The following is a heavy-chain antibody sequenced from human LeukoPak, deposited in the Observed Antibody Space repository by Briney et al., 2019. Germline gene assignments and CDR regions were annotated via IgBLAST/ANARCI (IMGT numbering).Heavy chain of an antibody. CDR3: ARVIGYCSSTSCYWFDP. D-gene: IGHD2-2*01. CDR1: GYSISSGYY. J-gene: IGHJ5*02. CDR2: IYHSGST. V-gene: IGHV4-38-2*01. Sequence: SETLSLTCAVSGYSISSGYYWGWIRQPPGKELEWIGSIYHSGSTYYNPSLKSRVTISVDTSKNQFSLKLSSATAADTAVYYCARVIGYCSSTSCYWFDPWGQGTLVTVSS.